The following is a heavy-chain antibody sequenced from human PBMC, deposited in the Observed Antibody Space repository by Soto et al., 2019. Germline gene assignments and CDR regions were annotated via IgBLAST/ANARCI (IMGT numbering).Heavy chain of an antibody. Sequence: GGSLRLSCAASGFTFSSYGMSWVRQAPGKGLEWVSAISGSGGSTYYADSVKGRFTISRDNSKNTLYLQMNSLRAEDTAVYYCAKAPLGGATSPWDYWGKGTLVTVSS. CDR2: ISGSGGST. CDR1: GFTFSSYG. V-gene: IGHV3-23*01. D-gene: IGHD1-26*01. J-gene: IGHJ4*02. CDR3: AKAPLGGATSPWDY.